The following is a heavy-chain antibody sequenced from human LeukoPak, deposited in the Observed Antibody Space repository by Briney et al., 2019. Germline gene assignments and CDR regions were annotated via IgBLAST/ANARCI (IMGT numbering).Heavy chain of an antibody. V-gene: IGHV3-48*01. CDR3: ARGGRYCSSTSCYYAFDI. J-gene: IGHJ3*02. D-gene: IGHD2-2*01. CDR2: ISSSSTI. Sequence: GGSLRLSCAASGFTFSSYSMNWVRQAPGKGLEWVSYISSSSTIYYADSVKGRFTISRDNAKNSLYLQMNSLRAEDTAVYYCARGGRYCSSTSCYYAFDIWGQGTMVTVSS. CDR1: GFTFSSYS.